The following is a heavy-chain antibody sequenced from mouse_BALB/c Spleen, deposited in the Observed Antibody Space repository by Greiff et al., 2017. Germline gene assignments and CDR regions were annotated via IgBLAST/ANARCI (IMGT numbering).Heavy chain of an antibody. CDR1: GYTFTSYT. J-gene: IGHJ2*01. V-gene: IGHV1-4*02. CDR3: ARRDYYGFDY. CDR2: INPSSGYT. Sequence: VQLQQSAAELARPGASVKMSCKASGYTFTSYTMHWVKQRPGQGLEWIGYINPSSGYTEYNQKFKDKTTLTADKSSSTAYMQLSSLTSEDSAVYYCARRDYYGFDYWGQGTTLTVSS. D-gene: IGHD1-1*01.